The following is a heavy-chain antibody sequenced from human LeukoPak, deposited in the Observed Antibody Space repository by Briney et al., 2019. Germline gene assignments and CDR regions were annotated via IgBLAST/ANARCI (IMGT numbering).Heavy chain of an antibody. CDR1: GYTFTGYY. CDR2: INPNSGGT. CDR3: ARDHGGYQYYFDY. J-gene: IGHJ4*02. D-gene: IGHD1-26*01. V-gene: IGHV1-2*02. Sequence: GASVKVSCKASGYTFTGYYTHWVRQAPGQGLEWMGWINPNSGGTNYAQKFQGRVTMTRDTSISTAYMELSRLRSDDTAVYYCARDHGGYQYYFDYWGQGTLVTVSS.